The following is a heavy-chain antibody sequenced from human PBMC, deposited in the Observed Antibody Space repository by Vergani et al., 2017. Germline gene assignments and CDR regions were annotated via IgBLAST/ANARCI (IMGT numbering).Heavy chain of an antibody. Sequence: QVQLQESGPGLVKPSETLYIICTVFGGPISSYYWSWIRQPPGKGLEWIGYIYYSGSTNYNPPLKSRVTISVDTSKNQFSLKLSSVTAADTAVYYCARDRGSGGDTNWYFDLWGRGTLVTGSS. J-gene: IGHJ2*01. CDR1: GGPISSYY. CDR2: IYYSGST. D-gene: IGHD3-16*01. CDR3: ARDRGSGGDTNWYFDL. V-gene: IGHV4-59*01.